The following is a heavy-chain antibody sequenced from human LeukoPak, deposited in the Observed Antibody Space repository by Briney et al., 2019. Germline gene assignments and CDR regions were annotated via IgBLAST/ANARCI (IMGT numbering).Heavy chain of an antibody. J-gene: IGHJ6*03. D-gene: IGHD1-26*01. CDR2: IRYDGTNK. V-gene: IGHV3-30*02. Sequence: PGGSLRLSCAASGFTFFTYGMHWVRQAPGKGLEWVAFIRYDGTNKYYADSVKGRFTISRDNAKNSLYLQINSLRAEDTAVYYCARSSGSYGVSSYYYYYMDVWGKGTTVTISS. CDR1: GFTFFTYG. CDR3: ARSSGSYGVSSYYYYYMDV.